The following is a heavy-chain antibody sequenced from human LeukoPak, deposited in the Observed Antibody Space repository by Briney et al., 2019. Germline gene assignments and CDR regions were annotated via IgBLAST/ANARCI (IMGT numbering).Heavy chain of an antibody. CDR3: VGGYYDSSGYPNY. V-gene: IGHV1-2*06. J-gene: IGHJ4*02. CDR2: INPNSGGT. D-gene: IGHD3-22*01. Sequence: ASVKVSCKASGYTFTGYYMHWVRQAPGQGLEWMGRINPNSGGTNYAQKFQGRVTMTRDTSISTAYMELSRLRSDDTAVYYCVGGYYDSSGYPNYWGQGTLVTVSS. CDR1: GYTFTGYY.